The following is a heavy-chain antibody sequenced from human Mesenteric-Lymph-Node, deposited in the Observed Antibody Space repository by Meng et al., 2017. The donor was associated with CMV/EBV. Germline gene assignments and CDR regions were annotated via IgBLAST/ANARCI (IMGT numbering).Heavy chain of an antibody. V-gene: IGHV4-39*07. CDR1: GGSISSRSYH. J-gene: IGHJ4*02. CDR3: ARAPRVGARHYFDY. CDR2: INYNGST. Sequence: SETLSLTCTVSGGSISSRSYHWGWTRQPPGKGLEWIGSINYNGSTHNSPSLKSRVTISVDTSKNQFSLKLSSVTAADTAVYYCARAPRVGARHYFDYWGQGTLVTVSS. D-gene: IGHD1-26*01.